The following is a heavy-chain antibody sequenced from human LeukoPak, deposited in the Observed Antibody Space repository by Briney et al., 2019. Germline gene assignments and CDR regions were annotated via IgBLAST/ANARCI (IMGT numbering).Heavy chain of an antibody. CDR2: IKQDGSEK. CDR1: GFTFSNYW. J-gene: IGHJ4*02. CDR3: ARGEVETVMVSVMDY. V-gene: IGHV3-7*04. Sequence: GGSLRLSCAASGFTFSNYWMSWVRQAPGKGLEWVANIKQDGSEKYYVDSVEGRFTISRDNAKNSLYLQMNSLRAEDTAVYYCARGEVETVMVSVMDYWGQGTLVPSPQ. D-gene: IGHD5-18*01.